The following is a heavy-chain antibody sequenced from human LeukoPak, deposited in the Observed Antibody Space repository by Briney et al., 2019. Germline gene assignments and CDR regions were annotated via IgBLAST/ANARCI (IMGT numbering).Heavy chain of an antibody. CDR3: ARDEYCGSTSCYSLEGVLDY. CDR2: ISYDGNNK. V-gene: IGHV3-30-3*01. Sequence: GGSLSLSCAASGFTFTSYAMYWVRQAPGKGLEWVAVISYDGNNKYYADSVKGRFTISRDNSRNTLFLQMNSLKAEDTAMYYCARDEYCGSTSCYSLEGVLDYWGQGTLVTVSS. D-gene: IGHD2-2*02. CDR1: GFTFTSYA. J-gene: IGHJ4*02.